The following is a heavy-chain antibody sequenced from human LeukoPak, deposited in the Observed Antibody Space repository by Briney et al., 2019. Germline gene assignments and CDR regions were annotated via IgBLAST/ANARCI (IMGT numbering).Heavy chain of an antibody. CDR2: INPNSGGT. Sequence: ASVKVSCKASGYTFTGYYMHWVRQAPGQGLEWMGWINPNSGGTNYAQKFQGRVTMTRDTSISTAYMELSRLRSDDTAVYYCATSTAGYCSGRICSPYYFHYGINVWGPGTTVIVSS. V-gene: IGHV1-2*02. J-gene: IGHJ6*01. CDR1: GYTFTGYY. CDR3: ATSTAGYCSGRICSPYYFHYGINV. D-gene: IGHD2-15*01.